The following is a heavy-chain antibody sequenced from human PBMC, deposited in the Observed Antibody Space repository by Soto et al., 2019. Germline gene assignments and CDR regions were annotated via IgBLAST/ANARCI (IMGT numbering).Heavy chain of an antibody. D-gene: IGHD3-16*01. CDR1: GFTISTYA. V-gene: IGHV3-23*01. CDR3: AKDALYNDGLWLMDS. Sequence: EVQLLESGGGLVQPGGSLRLSCAASGFTISTYAMTWVRQAPGKGLECVSGVTGSGGQIHYADSVKGRFTISKDNSKNTLYLQMSSLRDEDTALYYCAKDALYNDGLWLMDSWGQGTLVTVSS. J-gene: IGHJ5*02. CDR2: VTGSGGQI.